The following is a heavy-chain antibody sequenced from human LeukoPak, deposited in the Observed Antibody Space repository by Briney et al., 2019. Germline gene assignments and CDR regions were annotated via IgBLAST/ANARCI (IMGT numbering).Heavy chain of an antibody. V-gene: IGHV4-34*01. CDR3: ARAGLDYDILTGYYQYYFDY. J-gene: IGHJ4*02. D-gene: IGHD3-9*01. CDR1: GGSFSGYY. CDR2: INHSGST. Sequence: SETLSLTCAVYGGSFSGYYWSWIRQPPGNGLEWIGEINHSGSTNYNPSLKSRVTISVDTSKNQFSLKLSSVTAADTAVYYCARAGLDYDILTGYYQYYFDYWGQGTLVTVSS.